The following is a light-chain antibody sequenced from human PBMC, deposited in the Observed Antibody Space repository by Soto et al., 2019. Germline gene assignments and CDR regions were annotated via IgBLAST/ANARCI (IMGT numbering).Light chain of an antibody. CDR1: SSNIGSNY. CDR3: AAWDDSLSGPV. V-gene: IGLV1-47*01. CDR2: RNN. Sequence: QPVLTQPPSASGTPGQRVTISCSGSSSNIGSNYVYWYRQLPGTAPKLLIYRNNQRPSGVPDRFSGSASGTSASLAISGLRSDDEADYYCAAWDDSLSGPVFGGGTKLTVL. J-gene: IGLJ2*01.